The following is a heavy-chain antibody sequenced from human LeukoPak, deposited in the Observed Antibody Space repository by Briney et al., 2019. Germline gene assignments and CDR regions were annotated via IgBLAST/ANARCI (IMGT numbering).Heavy chain of an antibody. CDR3: AVGDY. J-gene: IGHJ4*02. Sequence: SETVSLTCTVSGRSVSSSGYYWSWIRQPPGKGLEWIGYIYYSGSTNYHPSLKSRVTISVDTSKNQFSLKLSSVTAADTAVYYCAVGDYWGQGTLVTVSS. CDR2: IYYSGST. CDR1: GRSVSSSGYY. V-gene: IGHV4-61*08.